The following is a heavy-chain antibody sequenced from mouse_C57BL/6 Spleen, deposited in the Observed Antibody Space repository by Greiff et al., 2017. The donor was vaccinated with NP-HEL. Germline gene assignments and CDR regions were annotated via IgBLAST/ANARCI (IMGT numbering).Heavy chain of an antibody. D-gene: IGHD2-1*01. J-gene: IGHJ3*01. Sequence: VQLQQSGPVLVKPGASVKMSCKASGYTFTDYYMNWVKQSHGKSLEWIGVINPYNGGTSYNQKFKGKATLTVDKSSSTAYMELNSLTSEDSAVYYCARGIYSRGFAYWGQGTLVTVSA. CDR2: INPYNGGT. V-gene: IGHV1-19*01. CDR3: ARGIYSRGFAY. CDR1: GYTFTDYY.